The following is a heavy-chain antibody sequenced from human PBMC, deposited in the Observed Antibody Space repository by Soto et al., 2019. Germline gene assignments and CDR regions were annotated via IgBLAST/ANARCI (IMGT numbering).Heavy chain of an antibody. D-gene: IGHD3-10*01. V-gene: IGHV3-53*01. J-gene: IGHJ4*02. CDR1: GFTVSNNY. Sequence: EVQLVESGGGLIQPGGSLRLSCAVSGFTVSNNYMSWVRQAPGKGLEGVSVIYSGGYTAYGDSVKGRFTISRDNSKNTLYLQKNSRGAGAPAVFSCAKRPGGGGYWGQGTLVTVSS. CDR2: IYSGGYT. CDR3: AKRPGGGGY.